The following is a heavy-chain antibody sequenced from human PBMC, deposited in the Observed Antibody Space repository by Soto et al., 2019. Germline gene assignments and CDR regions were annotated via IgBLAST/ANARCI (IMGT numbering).Heavy chain of an antibody. CDR1: GFTFSSYG. Sequence: GGSLRLSCAASGFTFSSYGMHWVRQAPGKGLEWVAVISYDGSNKYYADSVKGRFTISRDNSKNTLYLQMNSLRAEDTAVYYCAKDDRDTGSYYYYGMDVWGQGTTVTVSS. CDR2: ISYDGSNK. CDR3: AKDDRDTGSYYYYGMDV. V-gene: IGHV3-30*18. D-gene: IGHD5-18*01. J-gene: IGHJ6*02.